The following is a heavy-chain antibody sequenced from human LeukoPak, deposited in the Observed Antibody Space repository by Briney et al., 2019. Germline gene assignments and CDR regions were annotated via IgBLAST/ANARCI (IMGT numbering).Heavy chain of an antibody. CDR2: IYSGGST. CDR1: GFTVSSNY. V-gene: IGHV3-66*01. CDR3: VRDFSNYVAFFDS. J-gene: IGHJ4*02. Sequence: GGSLRLSCAASGFTVSSNYMSWVRQAPGKGLEWVSVIYSGGSTYYADSVKGRFTISRDNSKSTLYLQMGSLRTEDTAVYYCVRDFSNYVAFFDSWGQGVLVIVSS. D-gene: IGHD4-11*01.